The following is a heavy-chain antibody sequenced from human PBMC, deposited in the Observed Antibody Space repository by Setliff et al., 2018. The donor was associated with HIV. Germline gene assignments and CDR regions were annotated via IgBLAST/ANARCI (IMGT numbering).Heavy chain of an antibody. D-gene: IGHD3-22*01. CDR1: GYIFTSHG. Sequence: GASVKVSCKASGYIFTSHGISWVRQAPGQGLEWMGWISVYNGNTKYAQKFQGRVTMTTDTSTSTAYMELRSLRSDDTAVYYCARGSSGYYYHYFYYMDVGGKGTTVTVSS. V-gene: IGHV1-18*01. CDR3: ARGSSGYYYHYFYYMDV. J-gene: IGHJ6*03. CDR2: ISVYNGNT.